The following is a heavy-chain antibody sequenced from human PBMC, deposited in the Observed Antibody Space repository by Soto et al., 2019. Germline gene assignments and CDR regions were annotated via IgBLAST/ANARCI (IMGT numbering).Heavy chain of an antibody. D-gene: IGHD6-19*01. Sequence: EVLLLESGGGLVQPGGSLRLSCAPSGFTFSNYAMTWVRQAPGKGLEWVSGVSASGTGAYYTDSVKGRFTISRDNSKNTLYLQMNSLRAEDTAVYYCAKQPSGWSSSGWYFDYWGQGTPVTVSS. V-gene: IGHV3-23*01. J-gene: IGHJ4*02. CDR1: GFTFSNYA. CDR2: VSASGTGA. CDR3: AKQPSGWSSSGWYFDY.